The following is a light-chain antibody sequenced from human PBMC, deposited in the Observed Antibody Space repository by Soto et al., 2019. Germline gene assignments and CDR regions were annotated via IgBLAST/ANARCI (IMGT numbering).Light chain of an antibody. CDR3: QQFGSSPIT. V-gene: IGKV3-20*01. CDR2: DAS. Sequence: DIVMTQSPLSLPVTPGEPSSISCRSSQTVSTTYFAWYQQRPGQAPRLLFYDASTRASGIPDRFSCSGSGRDFTLTISRLEPEDSAVYYCQQFGSSPITFGQGTRLEIK. CDR1: QTVSTTY. J-gene: IGKJ5*01.